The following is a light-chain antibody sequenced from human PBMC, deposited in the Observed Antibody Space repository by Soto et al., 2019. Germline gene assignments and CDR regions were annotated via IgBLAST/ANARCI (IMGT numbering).Light chain of an antibody. CDR3: AAWDDSLNGHVV. V-gene: IGLV1-44*01. CDR1: SSNIRSNT. J-gene: IGLJ2*01. CDR2: SNN. Sequence: QPVLTQPPSASGTPGQRVTISCSGSSSNIRSNTVNWYQQLPGTAPKLLIYSNNQRPSGVPDRFSGSKSGTSASLAISGLQSEDEADYYCAAWDDSLNGHVVFGGGTKVTVL.